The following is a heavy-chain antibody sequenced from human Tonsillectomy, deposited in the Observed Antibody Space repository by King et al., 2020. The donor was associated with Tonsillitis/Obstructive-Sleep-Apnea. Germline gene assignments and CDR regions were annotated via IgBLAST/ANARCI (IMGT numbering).Heavy chain of an antibody. CDR2: IYSGGST. J-gene: IGHJ6*03. V-gene: IGHV3-66*01. Sequence: VQLVESGGGLVQPGGSLRLSCAASGFTVSSNYMSWVRQAPGKGLEWVSVIYSGGSTYYAASVKGRFTISRDNSKNTLYLQMNSLRAEDTAVYYCARAPNGPWGYYMDVWGKGTTVTVSS. CDR3: ARAPNGPWGYYMDV. CDR1: GFTVSSNY. D-gene: IGHD7-27*01.